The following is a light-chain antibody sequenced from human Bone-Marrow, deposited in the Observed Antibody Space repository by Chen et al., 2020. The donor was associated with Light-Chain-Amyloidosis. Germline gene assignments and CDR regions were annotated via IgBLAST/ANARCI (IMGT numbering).Light chain of an antibody. CDR2: RDT. CDR1: DLPTKY. J-gene: IGLJ2*01. V-gene: IGLV3-25*03. Sequence: SYELTQPPSVSVSPGQKARITCSGDDLPTKYAYWYQQKPGQAPVLVIHRDTEMPSGISERLSGSSSGTTATLTIIGVQAEDEADYHCQSADSSGTYEVIFGGGTKLTVL. CDR3: QSADSSGTYEVI.